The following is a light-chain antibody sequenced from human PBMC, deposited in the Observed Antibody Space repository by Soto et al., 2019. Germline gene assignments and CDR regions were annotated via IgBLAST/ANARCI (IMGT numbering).Light chain of an antibody. Sequence: QSALTQPASVSGSPGQSITISCTGTSSDVGGYNYVSWYQQHPGKAPKLIIYDVTNRPSGVSNRFSGSKSGNTASLTISGLQAEDEADYYCRSYTSSSTLEVFGTGTQLTVL. CDR1: SSDVGGYNY. CDR3: RSYTSSSTLEV. CDR2: DVT. V-gene: IGLV2-14*01. J-gene: IGLJ1*01.